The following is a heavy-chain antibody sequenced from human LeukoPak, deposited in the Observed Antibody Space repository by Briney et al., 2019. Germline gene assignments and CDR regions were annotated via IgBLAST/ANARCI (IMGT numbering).Heavy chain of an antibody. CDR1: GGSISSGGYY. CDR2: IYHSGST. CDR3: ATYDTRFQH. J-gene: IGHJ1*01. V-gene: IGHV4-30-2*02. Sequence: SETLSLTCTVSGGSISSGGYYWSWIRQPPGKGLEWIGYIYHSGSTYYNPSLKSRVTISVDTSKNQFSLKLSSVTAADTAVYYCATYDTRFQHWGQGTLVTVSS. D-gene: IGHD3-3*01.